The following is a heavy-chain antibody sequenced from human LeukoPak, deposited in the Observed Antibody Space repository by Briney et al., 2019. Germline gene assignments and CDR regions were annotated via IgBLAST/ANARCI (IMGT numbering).Heavy chain of an antibody. V-gene: IGHV3-23*01. CDR3: AKGKAFLWFGEPQDY. CDR2: ISGSGGST. CDR1: GFTFSSYA. Sequence: GGSLRLSCAASGFTFSSYAMCWVRQAPGEGLEWVSAISGSGGSTYYADSVKGRFSISRDNSKNTLYLQMNSLRAEDTAVYYCAKGKAFLWFGEPQDYWGQGTLVTVSS. D-gene: IGHD3-10*01. J-gene: IGHJ4*02.